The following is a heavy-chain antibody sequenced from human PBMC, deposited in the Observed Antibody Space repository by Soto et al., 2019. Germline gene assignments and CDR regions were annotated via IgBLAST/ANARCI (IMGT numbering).Heavy chain of an antibody. CDR1: GFTFSNYA. J-gene: IGHJ6*02. D-gene: IGHD3-10*01. CDR3: AKDLNGSGSFTSYYHYGMDV. V-gene: IGHV3-23*01. CDR2: ISGSGRNT. Sequence: EVQMLESGGGLVHPGGSLRLSCAASGFTFSNYAMNWVRQAPGKGLEWVSSISGSGRNTDYADSVKGRLTSYRDSSKNKLYLQMTSLRVEDTGVYYCAKDLNGSGSFTSYYHYGMDVWGQGTTVTVSS.